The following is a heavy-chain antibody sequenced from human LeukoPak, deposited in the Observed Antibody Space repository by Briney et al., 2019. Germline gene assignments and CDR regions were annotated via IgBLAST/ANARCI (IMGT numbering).Heavy chain of an antibody. V-gene: IGHV3-23*01. CDR1: GFTFSSYA. CDR3: AKEPSLLGQWLANQIPFDP. CDR2: ISGSGGST. Sequence: VGSLRLSCAASGFTFSSYAMSWVRQAPGKGLEWVSAISGSGGSTYYADSVKGRFTISRDNSKNTLYLQMNSLRAEDTAVYYCAKEPSLLGQWLANQIPFDPWGQGTLVTVSS. J-gene: IGHJ5*02. D-gene: IGHD6-19*01.